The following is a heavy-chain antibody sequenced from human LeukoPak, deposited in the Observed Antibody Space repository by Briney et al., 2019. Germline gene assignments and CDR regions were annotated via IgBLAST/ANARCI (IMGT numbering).Heavy chain of an antibody. CDR1: GFTFSSYW. CDR2: IKQDGSAT. J-gene: IGHJ6*02. V-gene: IGHV3-7*01. D-gene: IGHD3/OR15-3a*01. CDR3: AREQGWTKKYYGMDV. Sequence: GGSLRLSCEVSGFTFSSYWVTWVRQAPGKGLEWVANIKQDGSATYYVDSVKGRFIISRDNAKNALYLHMSSLRAEDTAVYYCAREQGWTKKYYGMDVWDQGTTVTVSS.